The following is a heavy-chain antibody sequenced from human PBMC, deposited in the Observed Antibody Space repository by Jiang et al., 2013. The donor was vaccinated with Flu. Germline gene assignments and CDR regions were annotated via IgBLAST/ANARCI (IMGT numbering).Heavy chain of an antibody. J-gene: IGHJ4*02. Sequence: GSGLVKPSETLSLTCSVSGASISFSNYYWGWIRQPPGKGLEWVGSIYDSGRTYYNPSLKSRITISVDTSKNQFSLKLTSLTAADTAVYYCATSYVVRYFDGWGQGTLVTVSS. CDR2: IYDSGRT. D-gene: IGHD3-9*01. V-gene: IGHV4-39*01. CDR1: GASISFSNYY. CDR3: ATSYVVRYFDG.